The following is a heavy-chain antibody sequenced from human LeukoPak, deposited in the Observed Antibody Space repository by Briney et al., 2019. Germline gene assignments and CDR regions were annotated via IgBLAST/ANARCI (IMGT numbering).Heavy chain of an antibody. CDR3: ARDPTPYQLLSAVFQADAFDI. J-gene: IGHJ3*02. D-gene: IGHD2-2*01. CDR1: GFTFSTYS. CDR2: ITSSNNYI. V-gene: IGHV3-21*01. Sequence: PGGSLRLSCAGSGFTFSTYSMNWVRQAPGKGLEWVSSITSSNNYIYYADSVKGRFTISRDNSKKSLYLQMNSLRAEDTAVYYCARDPTPYQLLSAVFQADAFDIWGQGTMVTVSS.